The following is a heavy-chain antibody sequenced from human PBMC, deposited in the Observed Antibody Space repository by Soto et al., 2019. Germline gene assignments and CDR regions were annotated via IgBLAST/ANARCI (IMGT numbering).Heavy chain of an antibody. CDR3: ARGLRGVLDY. CDR1: GFNFGNFG. Sequence: TCKASGFNFGNFGMHWVRQAPGKGLEWLTVISNDENIKQDSVRGRFAIARDNSKNTLYLHLTSLRAEDTAIYYCARGLRGVLDYWGQGTLVTVSS. V-gene: IGHV3-33*01. D-gene: IGHD5-12*01. J-gene: IGHJ4*02. CDR2: ISNDENIK.